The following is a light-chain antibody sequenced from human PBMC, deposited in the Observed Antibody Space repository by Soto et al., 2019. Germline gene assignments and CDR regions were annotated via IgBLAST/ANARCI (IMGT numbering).Light chain of an antibody. J-gene: IGLJ1*01. CDR3: SSYTDSRNYV. Sequence: QSALTQPASVSGSPGQSITISCTGTSSDVGGYNYVSWYQQHPGKAPKLLIYEVTNRPSGGSNRFSGSKSGNTASLTISGLKAEDEADYYCSSYTDSRNYVFGTGTKV. CDR1: SSDVGGYNY. CDR2: EVT. V-gene: IGLV2-14*03.